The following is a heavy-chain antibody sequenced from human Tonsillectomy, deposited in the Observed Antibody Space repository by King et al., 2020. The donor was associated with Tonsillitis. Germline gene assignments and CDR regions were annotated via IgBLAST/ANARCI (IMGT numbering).Heavy chain of an antibody. V-gene: IGHV3-43*01. D-gene: IGHD5/OR15-5a*01. Sequence: DVQLVESGGVVVQPGGSLRLSCTASGFTFDDYTMHWVRQAPGKGLEWVSLISWDDATYYADSVRGRFTISRDNNNDSLYLQMDSLRTEDTALYYCAKGVKRAVYDFGPSDYWGQGTLVTVSS. CDR1: GFTFDDYT. J-gene: IGHJ4*02. CDR2: ISWDDAT. CDR3: AKGVKRAVYDFGPSDY.